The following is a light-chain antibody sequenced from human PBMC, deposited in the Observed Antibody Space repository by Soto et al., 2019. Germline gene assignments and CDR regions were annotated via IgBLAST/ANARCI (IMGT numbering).Light chain of an antibody. CDR3: AAWDDSLNGPV. CDR2: SNN. V-gene: IGLV1-44*01. CDR1: SSNIGSNT. Sequence: QSVLTQPPSASGTPGQRVTISCSGSSSNIGSNTVHWYQQLPGTAPKLLIYSNNQRPSGVPDRFSGSKSGTSASLAISGLQSEDEADYYGAAWDDSLNGPVFGGGTKVTVL. J-gene: IGLJ2*01.